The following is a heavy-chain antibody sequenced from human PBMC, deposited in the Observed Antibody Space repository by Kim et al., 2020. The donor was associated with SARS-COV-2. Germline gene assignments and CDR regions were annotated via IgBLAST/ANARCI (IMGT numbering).Heavy chain of an antibody. J-gene: IGHJ4*02. Sequence: PSLQSRLTISIDTSKTQFSLQVRSVTAADTAIYYCARRYCSGGTCYYFDNWGQGTLVTVSS. CDR3: ARRYCSGGTCYYFDN. D-gene: IGHD2-15*01. V-gene: IGHV4-39*01.